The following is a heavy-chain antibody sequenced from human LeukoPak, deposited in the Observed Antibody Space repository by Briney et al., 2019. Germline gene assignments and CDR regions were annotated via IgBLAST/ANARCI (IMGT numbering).Heavy chain of an antibody. J-gene: IGHJ4*02. V-gene: IGHV3-23*01. CDR1: GFTFSNAW. CDR3: AKDRLPDGRWSLDY. CDR2: IYGSGGGI. D-gene: IGHD6-13*01. Sequence: GGSLRLSCAASGFTFSNAWMNWVRQAPGKGLGWVSGIYGSGGGIQYADSVKGRFTISRDNSKNTLYLQMNSLRAEDTALYYCAKDRLPDGRWSLDYWGQGTLVTVSS.